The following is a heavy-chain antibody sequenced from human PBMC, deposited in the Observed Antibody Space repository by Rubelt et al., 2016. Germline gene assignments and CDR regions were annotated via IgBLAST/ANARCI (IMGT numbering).Heavy chain of an antibody. Sequence: QVQLVQSGAEVKKPGASVKVSCKASGYTFTSYYMHWVRQAPGQGLEWMGIINPSGGSTSDEQKFQGRVTMTRATSTSTVYMGLSSLRAEDTAVYYWARTKTVEMATIPLAYWGQGTLVTVSS. CDR1: GYTFTSYY. CDR2: INPSGGST. J-gene: IGHJ4*02. D-gene: IGHD5-24*01. CDR3: ARTKTVEMATIPLAY. V-gene: IGHV1-46*01.